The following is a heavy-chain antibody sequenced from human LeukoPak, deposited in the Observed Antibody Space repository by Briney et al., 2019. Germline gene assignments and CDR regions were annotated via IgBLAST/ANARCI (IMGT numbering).Heavy chain of an antibody. Sequence: ASVKVSCKASGYTFTNYYMHWVRQAPGQGLEWMGIINPSSGGTNYAQKFQGRLTMTRDTSTSTVYLELTSLRSEDTAVYYCARRSLVRGASKAEIDYWGQGTLVTVSS. CDR1: GYTFTNYY. CDR3: ARRSLVRGASKAEIDY. D-gene: IGHD3-10*01. J-gene: IGHJ4*02. CDR2: INPSSGGT. V-gene: IGHV1-46*01.